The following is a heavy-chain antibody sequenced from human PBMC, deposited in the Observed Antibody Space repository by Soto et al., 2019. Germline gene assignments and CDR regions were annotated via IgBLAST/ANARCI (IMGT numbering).Heavy chain of an antibody. D-gene: IGHD2-2*03. CDR1: GGSFSGYY. Sequence: QVQLQQWGAGLLKPSETLSLTCGVYGGSFSGYYSTRIRQPPGKGLAWIGEITHSGGTNYNPSLESRVSTSIDPSQNQCSRKLTSVNASDTAEYYCARDWMKWGQGTLVTVSS. V-gene: IGHV4-34*02. CDR3: ARDWMK. CDR2: ITHSGGT. J-gene: IGHJ4*02.